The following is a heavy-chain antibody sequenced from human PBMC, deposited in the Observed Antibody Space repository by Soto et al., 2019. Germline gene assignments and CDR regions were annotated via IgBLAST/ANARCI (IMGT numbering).Heavy chain of an antibody. D-gene: IGHD3-3*01. J-gene: IGHJ4*02. CDR3: AHRVLRTVFGLVTTTAIYFDF. CDR1: GFSLTTSGVG. Sequence: QITLNESGPTQVKPRQTLTLTCTFSGFSLTTSGVGVGWIRQSPGKVPEWLALIYWDDDKRYSPSLKSRLTITKDTSKIQVVLTMADLDPADTASYYCAHRVLRTVFGLVTTTAIYFDFWGQGAPVAVSS. CDR2: IYWDDDK. V-gene: IGHV2-5*02.